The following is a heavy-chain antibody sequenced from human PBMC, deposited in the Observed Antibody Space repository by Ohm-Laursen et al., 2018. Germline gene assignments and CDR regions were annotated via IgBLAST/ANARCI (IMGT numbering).Heavy chain of an antibody. Sequence: GSLRLSCAASGFTFSSYSMNWVRQAPGKGLEWVSYINSGSSAIYYADSVKGRFTISRDNARNSLSLQMNSLRAEDTAVYYCARDPPEDSSWYADYWGQGTLVTVSP. CDR2: INSGSSAI. V-gene: IGHV3-48*01. J-gene: IGHJ4*02. CDR1: GFTFSSYS. D-gene: IGHD6-13*01. CDR3: ARDPPEDSSWYADY.